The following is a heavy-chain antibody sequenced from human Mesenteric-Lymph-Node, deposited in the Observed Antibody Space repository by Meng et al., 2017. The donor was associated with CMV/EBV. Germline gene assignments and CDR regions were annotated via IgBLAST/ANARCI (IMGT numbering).Heavy chain of an antibody. D-gene: IGHD2-2*01. CDR3: ARDFSCSSDNCYQGIDP. J-gene: IGHJ5*02. V-gene: IGHV4-61*01. Sequence: SVSRRNYSWTWIRQPPGQGLEWIGYIYYGGSTNYNPSLKSRVTISVDTSKNQFSLKLSSVTAADTAVYFCARDFSCSSDNCYQGIDPWGQGTLVTVSS. CDR2: IYYGGST. CDR1: SVSRRNYS.